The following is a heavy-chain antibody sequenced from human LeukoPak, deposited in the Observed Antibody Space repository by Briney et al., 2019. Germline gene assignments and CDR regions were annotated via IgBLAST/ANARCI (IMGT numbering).Heavy chain of an antibody. J-gene: IGHJ4*02. V-gene: IGHV3-11*04. CDR2: IRSSGSPI. CDR1: GASISYNY. CDR3: VRDPDALDF. Sequence: PSETLSLACTASGASISYNYWNWVRQAPGKGLEWVAYIRSSGSPIYYADSVKGRFTISRDNAKNSLYLQMNSLRDEDTAVYYCVRDPDALDFWGQGTPVTVSS.